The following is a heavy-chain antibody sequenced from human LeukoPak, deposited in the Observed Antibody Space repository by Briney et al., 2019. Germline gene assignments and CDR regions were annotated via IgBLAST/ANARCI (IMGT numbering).Heavy chain of an antibody. D-gene: IGHD3-10*01. CDR1: GFTVSTNY. V-gene: IGHV3-66*01. J-gene: IGHJ4*02. CDR3: ARDVIYASGIYSYGDC. CDR2: IYRGGGT. Sequence: PGGSLRLSCAASGFTVSTNYVSWVRQAPGKGLEWVSVIYRGGGTAYADSVKDRFTISRDNSRNTVYLQMNSLRAEDTAVYYCARDVIYASGIYSYGDCLGQGTLVTVSS.